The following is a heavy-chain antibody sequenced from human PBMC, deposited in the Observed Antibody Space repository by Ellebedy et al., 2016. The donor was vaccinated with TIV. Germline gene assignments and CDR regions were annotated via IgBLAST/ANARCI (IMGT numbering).Heavy chain of an antibody. D-gene: IGHD6-13*01. J-gene: IGHJ4*02. V-gene: IGHV1-18*01. CDR3: AREQRDNSWYSFDY. Sequence: AASVKVSCKASGYTFINYGIDRVRQAPGQGLEWMGYISPYDGRTVYSQRLQDRITMTKDTSTSTVYMDLRTLRSDDTAVYYCAREQRDNSWYSFDYWGQGTLVTVSS. CDR2: ISPYDGRT. CDR1: GYTFINYG.